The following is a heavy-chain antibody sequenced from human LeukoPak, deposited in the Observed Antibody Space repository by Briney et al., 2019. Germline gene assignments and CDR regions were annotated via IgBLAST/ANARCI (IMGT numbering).Heavy chain of an antibody. CDR3: ARESTSIPSI. Sequence: GGPLRLSCAASGFTFSSYSMNWVRQAPGKGLEWVSSISSSSSYIYYADSVKGRFTISRDNAKNSLYLQMNSLRAEDTAVYYCARESTSIPSIWGQGTMVTVSS. CDR2: ISSSSSYI. D-gene: IGHD2-21*01. J-gene: IGHJ3*02. V-gene: IGHV3-21*01. CDR1: GFTFSSYS.